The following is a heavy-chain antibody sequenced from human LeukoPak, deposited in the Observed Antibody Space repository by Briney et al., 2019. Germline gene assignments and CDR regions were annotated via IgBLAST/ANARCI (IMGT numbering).Heavy chain of an antibody. D-gene: IGHD6-6*01. V-gene: IGHV3-21*04. CDR3: AKDSSSANPYYFDY. Sequence: PGGSLRLSCAASGFTFSGYDMNWVRQAPGKGLEWVSSISGGSSYIYYADSMKGRFTISRDNSKNTLYLQMNSLRAEDTAVYYCAKDSSSANPYYFDYWGQGTLVTVSS. J-gene: IGHJ4*02. CDR2: ISGGSSYI. CDR1: GFTFSGYD.